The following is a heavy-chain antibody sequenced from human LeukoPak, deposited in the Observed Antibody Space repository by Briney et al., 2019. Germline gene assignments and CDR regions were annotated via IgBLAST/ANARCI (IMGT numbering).Heavy chain of an antibody. D-gene: IGHD6-19*01. CDR2: INAGNGNT. Sequence: GASVKVSCKASGYSFSGFFIHWVRQAPGQGLEWMGWINAGNGNTKYSQKFQGRVTITRDTSASTAYMELSSLRSEDTAVYYCARVYKDSSGWYFCYWGQGTLVTVSS. CDR1: GYSFSGFF. CDR3: ARVYKDSSGWYFCY. J-gene: IGHJ4*02. V-gene: IGHV1-3*01.